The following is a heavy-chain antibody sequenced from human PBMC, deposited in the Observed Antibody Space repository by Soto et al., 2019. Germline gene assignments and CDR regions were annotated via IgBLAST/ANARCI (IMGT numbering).Heavy chain of an antibody. CDR1: GDSGGFISSSSYH. V-gene: IGHV4-39*01. CDR2: IYYRGST. Sequence: QLQLQESGPGLVKPSETLSLTCTVSGDSGGFISSSSYHWGGLRQPPGKGLEWIGDIYYRGSTYYNPSLKGRVNISGDVSKHLSSLKLASVTAADTAVYYCASHPAYGPLDYWGQGTLVTVSS. CDR3: ASHPAYGPLDY. D-gene: IGHD2-21*01. J-gene: IGHJ4*02.